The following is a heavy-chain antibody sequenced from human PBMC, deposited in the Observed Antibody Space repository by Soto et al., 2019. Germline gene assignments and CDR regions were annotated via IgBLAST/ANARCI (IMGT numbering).Heavy chain of an antibody. CDR3: GRIAVAGTVYFDY. J-gene: IGHJ4*02. D-gene: IGHD6-19*01. CDR2: INAGNGNT. CDR1: GYTFTSYA. V-gene: IGHV1-3*01. Sequence: ASVKVSCKASGYTFTSYAMHWVRQAPGQRLEWMGWINAGNGNTKYSQKFQGRVTITRDTSASTAYMELSSLRSEDTAVYYCGRIAVAGTVYFDYWGQGTLVTVS.